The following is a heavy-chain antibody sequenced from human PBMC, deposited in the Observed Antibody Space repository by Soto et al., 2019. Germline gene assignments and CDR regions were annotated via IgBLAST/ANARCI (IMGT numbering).Heavy chain of an antibody. CDR3: AKMSSENYYDPVFS. CDR1: GFTFSDYY. CDR2: ISSSGNTI. J-gene: IGHJ4*02. V-gene: IGHV3-11*01. Sequence: QVQLVESGGGLVKTSGSLRIACAASGFTFSDYYMSWVRQAPGKGLEWVSYISSSGNTIYYADSVKGRFTISRDNDKNSVYLQMNSLSAEDTALYFCAKMSSENYYDPVFSWGQGTLVTVSS. D-gene: IGHD3-22*01.